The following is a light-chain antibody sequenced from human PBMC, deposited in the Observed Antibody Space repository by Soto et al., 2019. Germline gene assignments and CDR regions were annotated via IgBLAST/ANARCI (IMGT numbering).Light chain of an antibody. CDR2: DVS. CDR1: SSDVGGYNY. Sequence: QSALTQPASVSGSPGQSITTSCTGSSSDVGGYNYVSWYQQHPGKAPKLMIYDVSNRPSGVSNRFSGSKSGNTASLTISGLQAEDEADYYCSSYTSSSPYVFGPGTKVTVL. CDR3: SSYTSSSPYV. J-gene: IGLJ1*01. V-gene: IGLV2-14*01.